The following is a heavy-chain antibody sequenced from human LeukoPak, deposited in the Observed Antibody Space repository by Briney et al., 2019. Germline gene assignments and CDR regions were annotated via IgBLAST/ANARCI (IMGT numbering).Heavy chain of an antibody. CDR1: GYTFTSYD. Sequence: ASVKVSCKASGYTFTSYDINWVRQATGQGLEWMGWMNPNSGNTGYAQKFQGRVTMTRNTSISTAYMELSSLRSEDTAVYYCARDVGTAISTSYYFDYWGQGTLVTVSS. CDR2: MNPNSGNT. D-gene: IGHD2-21*02. CDR3: ARDVGTAISTSYYFDY. J-gene: IGHJ4*02. V-gene: IGHV1-8*01.